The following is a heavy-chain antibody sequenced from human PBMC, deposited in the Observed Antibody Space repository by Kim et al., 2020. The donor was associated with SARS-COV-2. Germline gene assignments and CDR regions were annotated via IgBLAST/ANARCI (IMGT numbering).Heavy chain of an antibody. D-gene: IGHD3-16*02. CDR3: ARVFPRPDYDYVWGSYRSPDAFDI. CDR2: IYYSGST. V-gene: IGHV4-59*13. J-gene: IGHJ3*02. Sequence: SETLSLTCTVSGGSISSYYWSWIRQPPGKGLEWIGYIYYSGSTNYNPSLKSRVTISVDTSKNQFSLKLSSVTAADTAVYYCARVFPRPDYDYVWGSYRSPDAFDIWGQGTMVTVSS. CDR1: GGSISSYY.